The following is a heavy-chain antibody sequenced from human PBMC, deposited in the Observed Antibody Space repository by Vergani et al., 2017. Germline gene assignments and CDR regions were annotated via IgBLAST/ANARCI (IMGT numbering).Heavy chain of an antibody. CDR3: AKANPRNSGYDYLYYYHAMDV. Sequence: VQLVESGGGVVQPGGSLRLSCAASGFNFMSYGMHWVRQAPGKGLEWVSGISGSDGSTYYAGSVKGRFTISRDSSKNTLYLQMNSLSAGDTAVYYCAKANPRNSGYDYLYYYHAMDVWGQGTTVTVSS. V-gene: IGHV3-23*04. D-gene: IGHD5-12*01. J-gene: IGHJ6*02. CDR1: GFNFMSYG. CDR2: ISGSDGST.